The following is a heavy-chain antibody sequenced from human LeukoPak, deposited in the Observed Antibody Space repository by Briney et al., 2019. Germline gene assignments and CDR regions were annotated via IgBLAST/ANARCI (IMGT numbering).Heavy chain of an antibody. CDR2: IYTSGST. D-gene: IGHD3-22*01. CDR3: ARSFYDSSDLPFDY. J-gene: IGHJ4*02. V-gene: IGHV4-61*02. CDR1: GGSISSGSYY. Sequence: SQTLSLTCTVSGGSISSGSYYWSWIRQPAGKGLEWIGRIYTSGSTNYNPSLKSRVTISVDTSKNQFSLKLSSVTAADTAVYYCARSFYDSSDLPFDYWGQGTLVTVSS.